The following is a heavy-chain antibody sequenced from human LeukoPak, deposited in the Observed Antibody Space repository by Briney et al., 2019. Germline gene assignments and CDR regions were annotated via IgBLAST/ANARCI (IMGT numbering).Heavy chain of an antibody. J-gene: IGHJ4*02. CDR3: AKDHSAKWELQGCDY. CDR1: GFTFSSYG. CDR2: ISYDGSNK. V-gene: IGHV3-30*18. D-gene: IGHD1-26*01. Sequence: PGGSLRLSCAASGFTFSSYGMHWVRQAPGKGLEWVAVISYDGSNKYYADSVKGRFTISRDNSKNTLYLQMNSLRAEDTAVYYCAKDHSAKWELQGCDYWGQGTLVTVSS.